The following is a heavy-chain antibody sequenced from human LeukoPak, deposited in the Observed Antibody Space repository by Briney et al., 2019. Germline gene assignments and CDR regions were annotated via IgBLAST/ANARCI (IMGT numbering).Heavy chain of an antibody. CDR3: ARMVGLVSDF. CDR1: GDSVSSNSAA. CDR2: TYYRSKWHS. V-gene: IGHV6-1*01. Sequence: HSQTLSLTCAISGDSVSSNSAAWNWVRQSPSRGLEWLGRTYYRSKWHSYYAPSVQSRITIHPDTSKNQFSLQLKSVTPEDTAVYYCARMVGLVSDFWGQGTLVTVSS. J-gene: IGHJ4*02. D-gene: IGHD3-10*01.